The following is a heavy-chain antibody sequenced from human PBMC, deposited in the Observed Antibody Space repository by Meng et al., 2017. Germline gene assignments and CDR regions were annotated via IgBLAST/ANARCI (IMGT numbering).Heavy chain of an antibody. J-gene: IGHJ6*02. V-gene: IGHV1-69*06. D-gene: IGHD4-17*01. Sequence: KVSCKASGGTFSSYAISWVRQAPGQGLEWMGGIIPIFGTANYAQKFQGRVTITADKSTRTAYMELSSLRSEDTAVYYCARVPGRCYYYYGMDVWGQGTTVTVSS. CDR1: GGTFSSYA. CDR3: ARVPGRCYYYYGMDV. CDR2: IIPIFGTA.